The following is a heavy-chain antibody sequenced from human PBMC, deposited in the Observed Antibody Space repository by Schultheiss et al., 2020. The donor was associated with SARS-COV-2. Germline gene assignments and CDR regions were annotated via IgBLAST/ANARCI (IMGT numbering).Heavy chain of an antibody. CDR1: GGSISSYY. V-gene: IGHV4-34*01. D-gene: IGHD1-26*01. J-gene: IGHJ5*02. CDR2: INHSGST. Sequence: SQTLSLTCTVSGGSISSYYWSWIRQPPGKGLEWIGEINHSGSTNYNPSLKSRVTISVDTSKNQFSLKLSSVTAADTAVYYCARASGSYWYNWFDPWGQGTLVTVSS. CDR3: ARASGSYWYNWFDP.